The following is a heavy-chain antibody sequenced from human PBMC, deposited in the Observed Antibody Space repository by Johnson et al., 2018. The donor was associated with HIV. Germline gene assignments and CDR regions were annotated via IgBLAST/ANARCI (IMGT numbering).Heavy chain of an antibody. CDR3: TAHFRVDAFDI. J-gene: IGHJ3*02. CDR2: IRSKANSYAT. Sequence: VQLVESGGGLVQPGGSLKLSCAASGFTFSGSAMHWVRQASGKGLEWVGRIRSKANSYATAYASSRKGRFTISIDDSKITAYLQMNSLKTEDTAVYYCTAHFRVDAFDIWGQGTMVTVSS. CDR1: GFTFSGSA. V-gene: IGHV3-73*01. D-gene: IGHD3-3*02.